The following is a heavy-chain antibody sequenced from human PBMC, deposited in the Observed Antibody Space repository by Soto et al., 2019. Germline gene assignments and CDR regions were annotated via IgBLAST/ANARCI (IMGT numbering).Heavy chain of an antibody. Sequence: SVKVSCEASGGTFSSYAISWVRQAPGQGLEWMGGIIPIFGTANYAQKFQGRVTITADKSTSTAYMELSSLRSEDTAVYYCARDPRVLTYCGGDCHLGYYGMDVWGQGTTVTVSS. CDR3: ARDPRVLTYCGGDCHLGYYGMDV. CDR1: GGTFSSYA. V-gene: IGHV1-69*06. CDR2: IIPIFGTA. J-gene: IGHJ6*02. D-gene: IGHD2-21*02.